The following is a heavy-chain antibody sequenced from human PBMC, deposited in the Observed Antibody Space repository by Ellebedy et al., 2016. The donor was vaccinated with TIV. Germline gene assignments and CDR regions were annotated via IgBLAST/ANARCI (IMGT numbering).Heavy chain of an antibody. V-gene: IGHV4-30-4*01. Sequence: MPSETLSLTCTVSGGSISSGDYYWSWIRQPPGKGLEWIGYIYYSGSTYYNPSLKSRVTISVDTSKNQFTLKLSSVTAADTAVYYCAVEGGTAIIIWGQGTLVTVSS. CDR1: GGSISSGDYY. J-gene: IGHJ4*02. CDR2: IYYSGST. D-gene: IGHD5-18*01. CDR3: AVEGGTAIII.